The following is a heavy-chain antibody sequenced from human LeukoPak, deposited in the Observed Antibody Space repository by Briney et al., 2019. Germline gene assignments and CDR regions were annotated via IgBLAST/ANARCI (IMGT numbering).Heavy chain of an antibody. CDR3: ATLDDWNSPGFDY. CDR2: IIPIFGTA. D-gene: IGHD1-7*01. V-gene: IGHV1-69*06. J-gene: IGHJ4*02. CDR1: GCTVSSYA. Sequence: SSEKVSCKASGCTVSSYAISWVRQPPGQGLEWMGGIIPIFGTANYAQKFQGRVTITADKSTSTAYMELSSVRAEDTAVYYCATLDDWNSPGFDYWGQGTLVTVSS.